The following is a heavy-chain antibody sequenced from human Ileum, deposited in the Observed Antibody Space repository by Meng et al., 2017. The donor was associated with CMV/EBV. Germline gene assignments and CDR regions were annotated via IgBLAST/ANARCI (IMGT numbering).Heavy chain of an antibody. CDR1: GYTFMTYG. Sequence: CKTSGYTFMTYGIKWLREAPGQRLEWMGWINTNTGNPTYAQDFTGRFVFSLDASVSTAYLQISGLRAEDTAVYYCTRGDGAHSAKFDHWGQGTLVTVSS. CDR2: INTNTGNP. V-gene: IGHV7-4-1*02. J-gene: IGHJ4*02. CDR3: TRGDGAHSAKFDH. D-gene: IGHD5-24*01.